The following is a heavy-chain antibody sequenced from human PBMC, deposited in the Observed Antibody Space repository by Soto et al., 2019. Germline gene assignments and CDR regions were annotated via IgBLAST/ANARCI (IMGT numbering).Heavy chain of an antibody. CDR2: IYSGGST. D-gene: IGHD4-17*01. V-gene: IGHV4-30-4*01. J-gene: IGHJ2*01. CDR3: ARVDGGNYWYFDL. CDR1: GGSVSSGDYY. Sequence: QVQLQASGPGLVKPSQTLSLTCTVSGGSVSSGDYYWSWIRQPPGKGLEWIGYIYSGGSTYYNPSLKSRVTPSADTSKNQFSLKLSSVTAADTAVYYCARVDGGNYWYFDLWGRGTLVTVSS.